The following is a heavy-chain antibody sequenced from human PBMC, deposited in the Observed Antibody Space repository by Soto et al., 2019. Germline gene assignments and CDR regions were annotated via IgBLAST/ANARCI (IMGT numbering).Heavy chain of an antibody. CDR1: GFTFSSYG. V-gene: IGHV3-30*18. CDR3: AKDQSYYDFWSGYYPAPFDP. J-gene: IGHJ5*02. D-gene: IGHD3-3*01. Sequence: TGGSLRLSCAASGFTFSSYGMHWVRQAPGKGLEWVAVISYDGSNKYYADSVKGRFTISRDNSKNTLYLQMNSLRAEDTAVYYCAKDQSYYDFWSGYYPAPFDPWGQGTLVTVSS. CDR2: ISYDGSNK.